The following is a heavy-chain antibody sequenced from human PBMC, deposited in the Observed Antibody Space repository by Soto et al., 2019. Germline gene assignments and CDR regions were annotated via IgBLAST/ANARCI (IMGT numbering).Heavy chain of an antibody. D-gene: IGHD1-1*01. J-gene: IGHJ4*02. CDR3: ARGPYNHDVGDFDF. CDR2: IYSRDSDT. Sequence: PGESLKISCQGSGYRFTNFWIGWVRQRPGKGLEWMGIIYSRDSDTRYSPSFQGQVTISVDSSISTAYLQWSSLKASDTAIYYCARGPYNHDVGDFDFWGQGTLVTVSS. V-gene: IGHV5-51*01. CDR1: GYRFTNFW.